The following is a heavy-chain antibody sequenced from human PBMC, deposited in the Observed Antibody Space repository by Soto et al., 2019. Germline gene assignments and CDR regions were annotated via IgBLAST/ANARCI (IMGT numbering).Heavy chain of an antibody. CDR2: LYPGGSS. Sequence: SLRLSCAASGFSVSDTYMSWVRQAPGKGLEWLSVLYPGGSSYYVASVEGRFTVSRDNSKNTLFLQMDSLRAEDTAVYYCARHGYSSGPYFDFRGQGTLVTVSS. V-gene: IGHV3-53*01. CDR3: ARHGYSSGPYFDF. CDR1: GFSVSDTY. D-gene: IGHD2-8*02. J-gene: IGHJ4*02.